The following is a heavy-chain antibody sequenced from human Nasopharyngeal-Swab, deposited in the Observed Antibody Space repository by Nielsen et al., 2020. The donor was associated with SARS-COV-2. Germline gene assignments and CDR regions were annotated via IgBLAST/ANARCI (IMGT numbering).Heavy chain of an antibody. D-gene: IGHD2-2*01. V-gene: IGHV1-69*13. Sequence: SVKVSCKASGGTFSSYAISWVRQAPGQGLEWMGGIIPIFGTANYAQKFQGRVTITADESASTAYMELSSLRSEDTAVYYCARGGGYCSSTSCPNWFDPWGQGTLVTVSS. CDR3: ARGGGYCSSTSCPNWFDP. J-gene: IGHJ5*02. CDR2: IIPIFGTA. CDR1: GGTFSSYA.